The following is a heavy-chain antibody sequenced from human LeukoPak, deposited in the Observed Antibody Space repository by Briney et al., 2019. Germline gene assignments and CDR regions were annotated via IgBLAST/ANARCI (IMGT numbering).Heavy chain of an antibody. CDR3: ASSAVEGLRYFDY. D-gene: IGHD6-25*01. V-gene: IGHV1-46*01. CDR1: GYTFTGYY. CDR2: INPSGGST. Sequence: ASVKVSCKASGYTFTGYYMHWVRQAPGQGLEWMGIINPSGGSTSYAQKFQGRVTMTRDMSTSTVYMELSSLRSEDTAVYYCASSAVEGLRYFDYWGQGTLVTVSS. J-gene: IGHJ4*02.